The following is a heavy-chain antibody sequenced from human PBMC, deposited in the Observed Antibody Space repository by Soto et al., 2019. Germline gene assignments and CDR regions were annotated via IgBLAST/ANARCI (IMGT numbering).Heavy chain of an antibody. J-gene: IGHJ4*02. CDR3: AKDRVGGTFYTPLGF. V-gene: IGHV3-30*18. D-gene: IGHD1-7*01. Sequence: HPGGSLRLSCAASGFTLSNYAIHWVRQAPGKGLDWVAVISYDGTNKYFSDSVKGRFSTSRDNSKNTVYLEMNSLRAEDTAVYHCAKDRVGGTFYTPLGFWGQGTLVTVSS. CDR2: ISYDGTNK. CDR1: GFTLSNYA.